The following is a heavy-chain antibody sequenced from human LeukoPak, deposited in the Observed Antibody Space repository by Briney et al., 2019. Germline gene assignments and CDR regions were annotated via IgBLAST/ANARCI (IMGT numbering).Heavy chain of an antibody. J-gene: IGHJ6*03. CDR2: ISAYNGNT. CDR1: GYTFTNYG. V-gene: IGHV1-18*01. CDR3: ARVRTLRGSYYYYMDV. Sequence: ASVKVSCKASGYTFTNYGISWVRQAPGQGREWMGLISAYNGNTNYAQKLQGRVTMTTDTSTSTAYMELRSLRSDDTAVYYCARVRTLRGSYYYYMDVWGKGTTVTVSS. D-gene: IGHD4-17*01.